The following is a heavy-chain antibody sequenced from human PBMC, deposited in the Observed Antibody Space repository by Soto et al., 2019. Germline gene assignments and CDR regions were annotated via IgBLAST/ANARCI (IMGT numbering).Heavy chain of an antibody. CDR3: AKDIWDSKWELRAFDI. CDR2: ISWNSGSI. CDR1: GFTFDDYA. V-gene: IGHV3-9*01. D-gene: IGHD1-26*01. J-gene: IGHJ3*02. Sequence: EVQLVESGGGLVQPGRSLRLSCAASGFTFDDYAMHWVRQAPGKGLEWVSGISWNSGSIGYAEFVKSPFTISRDNAKNSLYLQMNSLRAEDTALYYCAKDIWDSKWELRAFDIWGQGTMVTVSS.